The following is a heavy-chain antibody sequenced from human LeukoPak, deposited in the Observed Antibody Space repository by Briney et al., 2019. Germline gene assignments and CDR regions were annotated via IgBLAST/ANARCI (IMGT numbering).Heavy chain of an antibody. Sequence: PGRSLRLSCAASEVTFKNYGKHWVRQAPGKGLEWVAFLSSDGGIKYYAGSVKGRFTISRDNSKNTLFVQMNSLRVEDTAVYYCAKDDDCNNGVCHPNYFHDWGQGTLVTVSS. CDR1: EVTFKNYG. CDR3: AKDDDCNNGVCHPNYFHD. CDR2: LSSDGGIK. V-gene: IGHV3-30*18. D-gene: IGHD2-8*01. J-gene: IGHJ4*02.